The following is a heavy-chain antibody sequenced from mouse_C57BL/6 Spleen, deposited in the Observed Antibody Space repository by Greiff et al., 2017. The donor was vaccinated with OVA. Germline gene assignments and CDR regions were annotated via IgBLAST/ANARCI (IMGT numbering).Heavy chain of an antibody. Sequence: EVQLQQSGAELVRPGASVKLSCTASGFNIKDDYMHWVKQRPEQGLEWIGWIDPENGDTEYASKFQGKATITADTSSNTAYLQLSSLTSEDTAVDYCTTLGGLSEAWFAYWGQGTLVTVSA. CDR1: GFNIKDDY. J-gene: IGHJ3*01. CDR2: IDPENGDT. CDR3: TTLGGLSEAWFAY. D-gene: IGHD3-1*01. V-gene: IGHV14-4*01.